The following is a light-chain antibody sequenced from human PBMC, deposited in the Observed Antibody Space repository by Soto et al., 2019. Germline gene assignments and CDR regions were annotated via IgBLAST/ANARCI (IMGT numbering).Light chain of an antibody. V-gene: IGKV1-33*01. Sequence: DIQMTQSPSSLSASVGDRVTITCQASHDITNYLNWYQHKPGKAPKLLIYGASNLETGFPSRFSGSGSGTDFTFTIISLQPEDIATYYCQYCDYLPLFGPGTTVDFK. CDR3: QYCDYLPL. CDR1: HDITNY. CDR2: GAS. J-gene: IGKJ3*01.